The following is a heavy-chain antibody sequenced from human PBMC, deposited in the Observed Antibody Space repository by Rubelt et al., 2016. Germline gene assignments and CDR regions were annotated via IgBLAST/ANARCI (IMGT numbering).Heavy chain of an antibody. CDR3: ARRPHSSGWKGIIDY. V-gene: IGHV3-48*04. CDR2: ISSSSSTI. D-gene: IGHD6-19*01. Sequence: GKGLEWVSYISSSSSTIYYADSVKGRFTISRDNAKNTLYLQMNSLRAEDTAVYYCARRPHSSGWKGIIDYWGQGTLVTVSS. J-gene: IGHJ4*02.